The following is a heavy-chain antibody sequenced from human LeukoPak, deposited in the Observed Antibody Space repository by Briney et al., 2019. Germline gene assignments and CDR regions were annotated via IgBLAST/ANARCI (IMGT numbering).Heavy chain of an antibody. J-gene: IGHJ6*02. CDR1: GFTFSSYA. CDR3: AGYDILTGYSF. V-gene: IGHV3-23*01. CDR2: ISGSGGST. D-gene: IGHD3-9*01. Sequence: PGGSLRLSCAASGFTFSSYAMSWVRQAPGKGLEWVSAISGSGGSTYYADSVKGRFTISRDNSKNTMYLQMNRLRAEDTAVYYCAGYDILTGYSFWGQGTTVTVSS.